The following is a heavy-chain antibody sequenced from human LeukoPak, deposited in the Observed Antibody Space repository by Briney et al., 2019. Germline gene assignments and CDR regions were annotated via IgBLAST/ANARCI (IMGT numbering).Heavy chain of an antibody. Sequence: GESLKISCKGSGYSFTSYWIGWVRQMPGKGLEWMGIIYPGDSDTRYSPSFQGQVTISADKSISTAYLQWSSLKASDTAMYYCARHDHHDYGGKRDKEEIDYWGQGTLVTVSP. D-gene: IGHD4-23*01. CDR3: ARHDHHDYGGKRDKEEIDY. CDR1: GYSFTSYW. J-gene: IGHJ4*02. CDR2: IYPGDSDT. V-gene: IGHV5-51*01.